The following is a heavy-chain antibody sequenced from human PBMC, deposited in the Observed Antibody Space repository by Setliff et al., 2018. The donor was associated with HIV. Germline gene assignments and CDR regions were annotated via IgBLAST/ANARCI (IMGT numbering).Heavy chain of an antibody. J-gene: IGHJ4*02. CDR3: ASGYGSGSYPGD. V-gene: IGHV4-59*12. CDR2: IYYSGST. Sequence: SETLSLTCTVSGDSISSYYWSWIRQPPGKGLEWIGYIYYSGSTNYNPSLKSRVTISVDTSKNQFSLKLSSVTAADTAVYYCASGYGSGSYPGDWGQGTLVTVS. CDR1: GDSISSYY. D-gene: IGHD3-10*01.